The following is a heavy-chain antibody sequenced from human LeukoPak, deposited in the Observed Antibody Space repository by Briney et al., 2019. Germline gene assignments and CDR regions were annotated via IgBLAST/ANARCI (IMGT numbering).Heavy chain of an antibody. CDR2: TSADESIK. V-gene: IGHV3-30*03. CDR1: GFPFSDYV. D-gene: IGHD1-26*01. J-gene: IGHJ4*02. CDR3: ARDPFLGDPDFLDY. Sequence: GRSLRLSCTVSGFPFSDYVVHWVRQAPGKGLEGVAVTSADESIKSYSDSVRGRFTISRDNFKNILYLQMDSLVLEDTAVYFCARDPFLGDPDFLDYWGRGTLVTVSS.